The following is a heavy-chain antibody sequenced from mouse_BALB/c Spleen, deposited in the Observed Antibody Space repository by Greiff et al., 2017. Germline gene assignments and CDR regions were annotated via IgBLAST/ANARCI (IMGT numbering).Heavy chain of an antibody. CDR2: IWRGGST. J-gene: IGHJ4*01. D-gene: IGHD2-10*02. Sequence: VQLQQSGPSLVQPSQSLSITCTVSGFSLTSYGVHWVRQSPGKGLEWLGVIWRGGSTDYNAAFMSRLSFTKDNSKSQVFFKMNSLQADDTAIYYCAKTKYGNFAMDYWGQGTSVTVSS. V-gene: IGHV2-5-1*01. CDR1: GFSLTSYG. CDR3: AKTKYGNFAMDY.